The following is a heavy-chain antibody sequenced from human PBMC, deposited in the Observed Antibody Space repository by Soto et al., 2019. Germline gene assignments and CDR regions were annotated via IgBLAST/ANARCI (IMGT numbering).Heavy chain of an antibody. CDR3: ARRFGVVTYNWFDP. CDR1: GGSISSSSYY. Sequence: ETLSLTCTVSGGSISSSSYYWGWIRQPPGKGLEWIGSIYYSGSTYYNPSLKSRVTISVDTSKNQFSLKLSSVTAADTAVYYCARRFGVVTYNWFDPWGQGTLVTVS. J-gene: IGHJ5*02. D-gene: IGHD3-3*01. CDR2: IYYSGST. V-gene: IGHV4-39*01.